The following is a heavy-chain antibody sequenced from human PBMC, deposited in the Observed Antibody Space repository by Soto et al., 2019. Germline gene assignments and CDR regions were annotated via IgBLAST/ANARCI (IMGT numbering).Heavy chain of an antibody. D-gene: IGHD3-3*01. V-gene: IGHV3-30*18. CDR3: AKDYDFWSGPDF. J-gene: IGHJ4*02. CDR2: ISYDGSKK. Sequence: GGSLRLSCAASGFTFSGYGMHWVRQAPGKGLECVAVISYDGSKKYSADSVKGRFTISRDNSKNTLFLQMNSLRAEDTAVYYCAKDYDFWSGPDFWGQGTLVTVSS. CDR1: GFTFSGYG.